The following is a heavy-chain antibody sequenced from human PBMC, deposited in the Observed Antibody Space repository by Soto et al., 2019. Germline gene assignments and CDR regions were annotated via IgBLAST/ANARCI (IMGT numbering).Heavy chain of an antibody. CDR3: ARVNRGSGSYRNYYYYYMDV. CDR1: GDSISSGNYY. Sequence: SETLSLTCSVSGDSISSGNYYWGWIRQSPGKGLEWIGRMFHSGSTNYNPSLKSRVTISVDTSKNQFSLKLSSVTAADTAVYYCARVNRGSGSYRNYYYYYMDVWGKGTTVTVSS. D-gene: IGHD3-10*01. V-gene: IGHV4-39*07. CDR2: MFHSGST. J-gene: IGHJ6*03.